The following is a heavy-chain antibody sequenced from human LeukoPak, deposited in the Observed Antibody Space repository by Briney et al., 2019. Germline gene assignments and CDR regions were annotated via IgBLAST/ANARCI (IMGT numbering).Heavy chain of an antibody. D-gene: IGHD4-23*01. CDR2: IYSGGAT. V-gene: IGHV3-53*01. CDR1: GFTVSGNY. Sequence: GGSLRLSCAVSGFTVSGNYMSWVRQAPGKGLEWVSLIYSGGATYYADSVKGRFTISRDNSKNTLYLQMNSLRAEDTAVYYCARRAGGYSHPYDYWGQGILVTVSS. CDR3: ARRAGGYSHPYDY. J-gene: IGHJ4*02.